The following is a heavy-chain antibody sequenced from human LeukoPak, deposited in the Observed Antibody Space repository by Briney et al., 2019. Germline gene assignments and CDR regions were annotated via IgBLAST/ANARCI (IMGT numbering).Heavy chain of an antibody. J-gene: IGHJ4*02. V-gene: IGHV4-4*07. D-gene: IGHD3-22*01. CDR1: GGSISSYY. CDR3: AKDSASSGYTRGTFDY. CDR2: IYTSGST. Sequence: SETLSLTCTVSGGSISSYYWSWIRQPAGKGLEWIGRIYTSGSTNYNPSLKSRVTMSVDTSKNQFSLKLSSVTAADTAVYYCAKDSASSGYTRGTFDYWGQGTLVTVSS.